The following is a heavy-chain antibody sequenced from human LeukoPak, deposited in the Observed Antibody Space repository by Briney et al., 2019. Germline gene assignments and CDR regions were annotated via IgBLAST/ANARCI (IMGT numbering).Heavy chain of an antibody. Sequence: GGSLRLSCAASGFSFKDYYFSWIRQAPGKGLECVSFINVNGGATHYAESVKGRFTISRANAMNSLYLEMNSLTAEDTAVYYCARGPRILTLGSYYFDYWGQGSLVTVSS. CDR1: GFSFKDYY. CDR3: ARGPRILTLGSYYFDY. V-gene: IGHV3-11*01. D-gene: IGHD3-10*01. CDR2: INVNGGAT. J-gene: IGHJ4*02.